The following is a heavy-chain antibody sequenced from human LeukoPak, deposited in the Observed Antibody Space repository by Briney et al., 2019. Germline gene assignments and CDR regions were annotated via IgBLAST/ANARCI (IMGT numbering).Heavy chain of an antibody. J-gene: IGHJ4*02. V-gene: IGHV3-23*01. CDR2: ISGSGGST. D-gene: IGHD6-19*01. CDR3: AKDRAPGYSSGWYGSPNDY. CDR1: GFTFSSYA. Sequence: PWGSLRLSCAASGFTFSSYAMTWVRQASGEGLVWVSVISGSGGSTYYADSVKGRFTISRDNSKNTLYLQMNSLRVADTAVYYCAKDRAPGYSSGWYGSPNDYWGQGTLVTVSS.